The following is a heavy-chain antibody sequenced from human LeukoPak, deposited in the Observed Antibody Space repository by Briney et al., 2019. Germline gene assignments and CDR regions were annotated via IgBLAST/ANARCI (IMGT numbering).Heavy chain of an antibody. D-gene: IGHD4-23*01. CDR2: ISGSGAST. CDR1: GFTFTNYA. Sequence: GGSLRLSCVASGFTFTNYAMSWVRQAPGKGLEWVPAISGSGASTYYADSVKGRFTISRDNSKSTLYLQMNSLRAEDTAVYDTAVYYCARATFGGNSRPGIFDYWGQGTLVTVSS. J-gene: IGHJ4*02. CDR3: AVYYCARATFGGNSRPGIFDY. V-gene: IGHV3-23*01.